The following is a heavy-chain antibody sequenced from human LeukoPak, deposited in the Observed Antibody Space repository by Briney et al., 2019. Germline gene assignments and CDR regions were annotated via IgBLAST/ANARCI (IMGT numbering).Heavy chain of an antibody. Sequence: SQTLSLTYTVSGGSISSGSYYWSWIRQPAGEGLEWIGRIYTSGSTNYNPSLKSRVTISVDTSKNQFSLKLSSVTAADTAVYYCARGALWFGSPTGFFDYWGQGTLVTVSS. D-gene: IGHD3-10*01. V-gene: IGHV4-61*02. J-gene: IGHJ4*02. CDR2: IYTSGST. CDR3: ARGALWFGSPTGFFDY. CDR1: GGSISSGSYY.